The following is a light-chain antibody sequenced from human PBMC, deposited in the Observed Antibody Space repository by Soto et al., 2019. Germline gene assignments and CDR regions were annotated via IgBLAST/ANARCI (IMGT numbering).Light chain of an antibody. CDR1: QNINAR. Sequence: TQSPSTLSSFPGDRVTLTYRASQNINARLAWYQQRPGKAPRLLIFQTSTSAAGIPSRFSASGSGTEFTLTTSGVQPGDFVTYYCHQRYSCPLTFGQGTKVDIK. CDR3: HQRYSCPLT. V-gene: IGKV1-5*01. CDR2: QTS. J-gene: IGKJ1*01.